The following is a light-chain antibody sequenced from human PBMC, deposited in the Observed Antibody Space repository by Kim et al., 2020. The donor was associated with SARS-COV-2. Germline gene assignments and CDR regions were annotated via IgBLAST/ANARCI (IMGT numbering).Light chain of an antibody. J-gene: IGLJ1*01. Sequence: SYELTQPPSVSVSPGQTASITCSGDKLGDKYASWYQQKPGQSPVVVIFRDKRRPSGIPERFSGSNSGNTATLTISGTQAMDEADYYCQAWDSSIYVFGTGTKVTVL. CDR3: QAWDSSIYV. V-gene: IGLV3-1*01. CDR1: KLGDKY. CDR2: RDK.